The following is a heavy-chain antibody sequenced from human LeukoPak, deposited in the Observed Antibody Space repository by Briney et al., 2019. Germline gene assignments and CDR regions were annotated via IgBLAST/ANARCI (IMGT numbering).Heavy chain of an antibody. D-gene: IGHD6-19*01. CDR1: GFTFSHYA. J-gene: IGHJ4*02. CDR2: ISSNGGRT. CDR3: VKDPHSSGRYYFDY. V-gene: IGHV3-64*05. Sequence: PGGYPRLSCSVSGFTFSHYAMHWVRQAPGQGLEYVSGISSNGGRTYYADPVKGRFTISRDNSKNTMYVQMSTLRVEDTAVYYCVKDPHSSGRYYFDYWGQGTLVTVSS.